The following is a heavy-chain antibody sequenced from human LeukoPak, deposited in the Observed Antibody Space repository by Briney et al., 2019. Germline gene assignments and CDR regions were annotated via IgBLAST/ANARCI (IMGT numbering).Heavy chain of an antibody. CDR1: GFTFSSYG. J-gene: IGHJ3*02. CDR2: ISYDGLNK. CDR3: ARVGYCSSTSCYDAFDI. V-gene: IGHV3-30*03. D-gene: IGHD2-2*01. Sequence: GGSLRLSCAASGFTFSSYGMHWVRQAPGKGLAWVALISYDGLNKYYADSVKGRFTISRDNSRNTLYLQMSSLRAEDTAVFYCARVGYCSSTSCYDAFDIWGQGTMVTVSS.